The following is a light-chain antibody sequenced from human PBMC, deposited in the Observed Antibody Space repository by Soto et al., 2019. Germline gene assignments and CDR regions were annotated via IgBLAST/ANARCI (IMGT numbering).Light chain of an antibody. Sequence: IVLTQSPVTLALSPGGRAILSCRASQSVSTSLAWYQHKPGQAPRLFIYDASKRAPGIPARFSGSGSGTDFTLTISSLEPEDFAVYYCQVRDVWPSFGQGTKVDIK. CDR2: DAS. J-gene: IGKJ1*01. CDR1: QSVSTS. CDR3: QVRDVWPS. V-gene: IGKV3-11*01.